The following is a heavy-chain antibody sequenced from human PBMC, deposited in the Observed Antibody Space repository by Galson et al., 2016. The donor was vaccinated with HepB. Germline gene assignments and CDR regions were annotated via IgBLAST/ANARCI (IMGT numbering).Heavy chain of an antibody. CDR2: IKSTPDGGTT. CDR3: STDVLSDWYYY. J-gene: IGHJ4*02. Sequence: SLRLSCAGSGLTFSHAWMTWVRQAPGKGLEWVGHIKSTPDGGTTEYAAPVKGRFTISRDDSKSTVFLQVDSLTTEDTALYYCSTDVLSDWYYYWCQGTQVTVSS. V-gene: IGHV3-15*01. CDR1: GLTFSHAW. D-gene: IGHD6-19*01.